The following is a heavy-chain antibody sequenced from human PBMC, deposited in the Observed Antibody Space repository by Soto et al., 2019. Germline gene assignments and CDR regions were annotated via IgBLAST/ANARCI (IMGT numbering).Heavy chain of an antibody. CDR2: ISYDGSNK. CDR3: AKVRYSSSWYENWFDP. V-gene: IGHV3-30*18. D-gene: IGHD6-13*01. Sequence: GGSLRLSCAASGFTFSSCGMHWVRQAPGKGLEWVAVISYDGSNKYYADSVKGRFTISRDNSKNTLYLQMNSLRAEDTAVYYCAKVRYSSSWYENWFDPWGQGTLVTVSS. J-gene: IGHJ5*02. CDR1: GFTFSSCG.